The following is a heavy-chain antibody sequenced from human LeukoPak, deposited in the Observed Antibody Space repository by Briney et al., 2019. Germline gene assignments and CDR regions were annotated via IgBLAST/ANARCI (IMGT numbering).Heavy chain of an antibody. D-gene: IGHD5-24*01. V-gene: IGHV3-30*04. J-gene: IGHJ4*02. CDR3: VRGDGLILFDY. CDR2: IWSDGNKK. Sequence: GGSLRLSCAASGFTFSSYAMHWVRQAPGKGLEWVAMIWSDGNKKNYVDSAKGRFTISRDNSKNTLYLQLNRLRVEGTAVYYCVRGDGLILFDYWGQGTLVTVSS. CDR1: GFTFSSYA.